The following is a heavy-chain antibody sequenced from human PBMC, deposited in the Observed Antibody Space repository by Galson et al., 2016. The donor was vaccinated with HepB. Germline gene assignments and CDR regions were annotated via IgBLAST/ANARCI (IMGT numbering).Heavy chain of an antibody. CDR3: AKDGGSGGFFNIDH. Sequence: SLRLSCAASGFTVSSYAMSWVRQAPGSGLEWVAEVNGSGDKTHYAASVKGRFTISRDNSNNMLYLQKNIVSAEDTAVYYCAKDGGSGGFFNIDHWGRGALVTVSA. V-gene: IGHV3-23*01. CDR2: VNGSGDKT. D-gene: IGHD1-1*01. J-gene: IGHJ4*02. CDR1: GFTVSSYA.